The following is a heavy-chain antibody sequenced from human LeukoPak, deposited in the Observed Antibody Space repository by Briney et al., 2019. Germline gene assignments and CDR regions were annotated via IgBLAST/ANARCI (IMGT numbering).Heavy chain of an antibody. J-gene: IGHJ3*02. CDR1: GYSFTSYW. CDR2: IYPGDSDT. CDR3: ARSMITFGGVIVISLDAFDI. Sequence: GESLKISCKGSGYSFTSYWIGWVRQMPGKGLEWMGIIYPGDSDTRFSPSFQGQVTISADKSISTAYLQWSSLKASDTAMYYCARSMITFGGVIVISLDAFDIWGQGTMVTVSS. V-gene: IGHV5-51*01. D-gene: IGHD3-16*02.